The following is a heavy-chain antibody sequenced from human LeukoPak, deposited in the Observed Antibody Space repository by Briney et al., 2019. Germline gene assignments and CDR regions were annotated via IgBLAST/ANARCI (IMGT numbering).Heavy chain of an antibody. CDR2: ISYDGSNE. V-gene: IGHV3-30*18. J-gene: IGHJ4*02. D-gene: IGHD2-2*01. CDR3: AKGLGYCSSISCSFYFDY. CDR1: GFTFSNYG. Sequence: GGSLRLSCTASGFTFSNYGMHWVRQAPGKGLEWVAVISYDGSNEYYVDSVKGRFTISRDNSENTLYLQMNSLRAEDTAVYYCAKGLGYCSSISCSFYFDYWGQGTLVTVSS.